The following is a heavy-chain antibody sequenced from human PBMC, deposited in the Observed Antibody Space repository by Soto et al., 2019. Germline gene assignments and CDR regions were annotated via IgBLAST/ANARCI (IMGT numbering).Heavy chain of an antibody. V-gene: IGHV4-39*02. J-gene: IGHJ6*02. CDR3: ATTLDSSGYYNDYGMDI. CDR2: IYYSGST. D-gene: IGHD3-22*01. Sequence: SETLSLTCAVSGAPINSISYYWGWVRQSPGKGLEWIGSIYYSGSTYYNPSLKSRVTISVDTSKNHFSLKLRSVTAADTAVYFCATTLDSSGYYNDYGMDIWGQGAAVTVSS. CDR1: GAPINSISYY.